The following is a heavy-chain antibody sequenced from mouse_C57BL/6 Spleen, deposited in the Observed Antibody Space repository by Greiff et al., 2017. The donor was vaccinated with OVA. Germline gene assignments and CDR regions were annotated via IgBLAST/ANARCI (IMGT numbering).Heavy chain of an antibody. Sequence: EVQRVESGEGLVKPGGSLKLSCAASGFTFSSYAMSWVRQTPEKRLEWVAYISSGGDYIYYADTVKGRFTISRDNARNTLYLQMSSLKSEDTAMYYCTRDPSDSSGPSFAYWGQGTLVTVSA. CDR3: TRDPSDSSGPSFAY. J-gene: IGHJ3*01. CDR2: ISSGGDYI. CDR1: GFTFSSYA. V-gene: IGHV5-9-1*02. D-gene: IGHD3-2*02.